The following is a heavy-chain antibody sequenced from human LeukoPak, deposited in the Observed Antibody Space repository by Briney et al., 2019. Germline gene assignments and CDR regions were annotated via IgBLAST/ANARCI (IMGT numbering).Heavy chain of an antibody. V-gene: IGHV3-23*01. CDR2: ISGSGAST. D-gene: IGHD4-17*01. CDR1: GFTFSSYA. J-gene: IGHJ6*04. CDR3: ARDPSESDYGVVWDV. Sequence: GGSLRLSCAASGFTFSSYAMSWVRQAPGKGLEWVSAISGSGASTYYADSVKGRFTISRDNSKNTLYLQMNSLRAEDTAVYYCARDPSESDYGVVWDVWGKGTTVTVSS.